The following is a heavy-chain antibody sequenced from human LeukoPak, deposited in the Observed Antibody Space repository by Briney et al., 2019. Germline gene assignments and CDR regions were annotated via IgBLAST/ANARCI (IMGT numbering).Heavy chain of an antibody. D-gene: IGHD7-27*01. V-gene: IGHV6-1*01. Sequence: SQTLSLTCAISGDRVSSNSATWNWIRQSPSRGLEWLGRTYYRSKWYNNYAVSLKSRITINPDTSKNQFSLQLNSVTPEDTAVYYCARGLNWGDAFDIWGQGTMVTVSS. CDR2: TYYRSKWYN. J-gene: IGHJ3*02. CDR1: GDRVSSNSAT. CDR3: ARGLNWGDAFDI.